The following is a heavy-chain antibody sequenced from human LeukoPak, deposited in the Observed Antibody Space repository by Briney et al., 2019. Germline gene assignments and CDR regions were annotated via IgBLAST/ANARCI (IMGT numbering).Heavy chain of an antibody. CDR2: INPSSGGT. CDR1: GYTFTCYY. J-gene: IGHJ4*02. D-gene: IGHD3-22*01. CDR3: AREVVAYDSSGLSLGY. V-gene: IGHV1-2*02. Sequence: GASVKVACKASGYTFTCYYMHWVRQAPGQGLEWMGWINPSSGGTNYAQKFQGRGTMTRDTSISTAYMELSRLRSDDTAVYYCAREVVAYDSSGLSLGYWGQGTLVTVSS.